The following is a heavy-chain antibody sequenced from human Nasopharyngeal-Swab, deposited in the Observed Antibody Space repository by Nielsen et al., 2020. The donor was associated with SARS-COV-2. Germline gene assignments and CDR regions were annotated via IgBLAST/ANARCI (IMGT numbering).Heavy chain of an antibody. J-gene: IGHJ6*02. V-gene: IGHV3-23*01. D-gene: IGHD6-6*01. CDR2: ISGSGGIT. CDR3: AKEQAPPYYYYGMDV. Sequence: GRQAAGKGLEWVSAISGSGGITYYADSVKGRFTISRDNSKNTLYLQMNSLRAEDTAVYYCAKEQAPPYYYYGMDVWGQGTTVTVSS.